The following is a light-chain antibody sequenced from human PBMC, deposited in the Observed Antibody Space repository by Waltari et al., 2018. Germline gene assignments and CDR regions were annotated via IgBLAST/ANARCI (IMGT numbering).Light chain of an antibody. CDR1: SRDVGGYNY. V-gene: IGLV2-8*01. CDR3: SSYAGSNNVV. CDR2: EVS. Sequence: QSALTQPPSASGSPGQPVTISCTGTSRDVGGYNYVSWYQQHPGKAPKLMINEVSKRPSGVPDRFSGSKSGNTASLTVSGLQAEDEADYYCSSYAGSNNVVFGGGTKLTVL. J-gene: IGLJ2*01.